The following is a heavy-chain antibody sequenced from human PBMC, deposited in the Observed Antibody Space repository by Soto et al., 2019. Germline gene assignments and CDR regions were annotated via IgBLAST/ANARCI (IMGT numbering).Heavy chain of an antibody. CDR1: GFTFSSYE. CDR2: ISSSGSTI. Sequence: PGGSLRLSCAASGFTFSSYEMNWVRQAPGKGLEWVSYISSSGSTIYYADSVKGRFTISRDNAKNSLYLQMNSLRAEDTAVYYCAIAYYDFWSGYSKTGYFDYWGQGTLVTVSS. D-gene: IGHD3-3*01. J-gene: IGHJ4*02. V-gene: IGHV3-48*03. CDR3: AIAYYDFWSGYSKTGYFDY.